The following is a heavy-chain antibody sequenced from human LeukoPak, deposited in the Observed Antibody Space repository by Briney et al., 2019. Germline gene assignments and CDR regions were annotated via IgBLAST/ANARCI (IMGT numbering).Heavy chain of an antibody. CDR2: IDQSRST. V-gene: IGHV4-34*01. D-gene: IGHD1-1*01. CDR1: GASFSDRY. CDR3: AASSQLGSYNWFDP. J-gene: IGHJ5*02. Sequence: SETLSLTCAVYGASFSDRYWTWIRQPPGKGLEWIGEIDQSRSTKCNPSLKGRVTISLDTSKNQFSLDLTSVTAADTTIYYCAASSQLGSYNWFDPWGQGTPVTVSS.